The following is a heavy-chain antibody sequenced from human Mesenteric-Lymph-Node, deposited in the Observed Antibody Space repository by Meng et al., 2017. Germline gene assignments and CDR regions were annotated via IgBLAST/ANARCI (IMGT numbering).Heavy chain of an antibody. D-gene: IGHD2-15*01. CDR2: ISYDGSNK. CDR1: GFTFSSYA. V-gene: IGHV3-30*07. CDR3: AKDLTYCSGGSCYPNPPVSFDY. Sequence: GESLRLSCAASGFTFSSYAMHWVRQAPGKGLEWVAVISYDGSNKYYADSVKGRFTISRDNSKNTLYLQMNSLRAEDTAVYYCAKDLTYCSGGSCYPNPPVSFDYWGQGTLVTVSS. J-gene: IGHJ4*02.